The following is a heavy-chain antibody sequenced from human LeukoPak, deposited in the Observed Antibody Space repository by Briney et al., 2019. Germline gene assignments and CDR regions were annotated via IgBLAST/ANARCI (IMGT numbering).Heavy chain of an antibody. CDR1: GGTFSSYA. CDR3: ARAIAARRNYYYYYYMDV. D-gene: IGHD6-6*01. J-gene: IGHJ6*03. Sequence: SVKVSCKASGGTFSSYAISWVRQAPGQGLEWMGGIITIFGTANYAQKFQGRVTITADKSTSTAYMELSSLRSEDTAVYYCARAIAARRNYYYYYYMDVWGKGTTVTVSS. V-gene: IGHV1-69*06. CDR2: IITIFGTA.